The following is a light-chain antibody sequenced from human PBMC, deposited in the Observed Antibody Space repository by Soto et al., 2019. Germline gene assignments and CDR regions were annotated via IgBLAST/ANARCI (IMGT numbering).Light chain of an antibody. CDR2: GAS. V-gene: IGKV1-5*01. CDR1: QSISNW. Sequence: DIQMTQSPSTLPASVGDRVTITCRASQSISNWLAWYQQKPGKAPKLLIYGASSLESGVPSRFSGSGSGTEFTLTIGGLQPDDFATYYCQHYNAFPWPFGQGTKVDIK. CDR3: QHYNAFPWP. J-gene: IGKJ1*01.